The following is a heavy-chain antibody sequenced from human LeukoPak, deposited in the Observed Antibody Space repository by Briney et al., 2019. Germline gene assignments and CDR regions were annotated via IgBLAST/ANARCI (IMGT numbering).Heavy chain of an antibody. J-gene: IGHJ5*02. CDR2: IWDDGSNK. CDR3: AREAGAPNWFDP. CDR1: GFTFSSYG. Sequence: PTGKSLILSCAASGFTFSSYGMHWVRQAPGKGLEWVAVIWDDGSNKYYADSVKGRFTISRDNSKNTLYLQMNSLRAEDTAVYYCAREAGAPNWFDPWGQGTLVTVSS. V-gene: IGHV3-33*01. D-gene: IGHD6-19*01.